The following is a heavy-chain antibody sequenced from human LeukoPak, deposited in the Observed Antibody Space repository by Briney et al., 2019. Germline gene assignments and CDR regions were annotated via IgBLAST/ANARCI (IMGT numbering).Heavy chain of an antibody. CDR3: ARNNAMDV. V-gene: IGHV3-7*03. CDR1: GFALSSHW. D-gene: IGHD2-8*01. CDR2: VNRDGSET. J-gene: IGHJ6*02. Sequence: PGGSLRPSCAASGFALSSHWMTWVRQVPGRGPEWVANVNRDGSETYYLDSVKGRFTISKDNAKNSLYLQMSSLRAEDTALYHCARNNAMDVWGQGTTVIVSS.